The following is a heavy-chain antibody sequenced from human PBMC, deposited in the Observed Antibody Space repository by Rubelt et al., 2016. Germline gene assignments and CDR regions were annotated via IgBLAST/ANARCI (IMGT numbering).Heavy chain of an antibody. J-gene: IGHJ5*02. CDR1: GYTFTTYG. D-gene: IGHD2-2*01. CDR2: IRTYNGNT. CDR3: ARGYCSSANCLFNWFDP. V-gene: IGHV1-18*01. Sequence: QVQLVQSGAEVQKPGASVKVSCKASGYTFTTYGISWVRQAPGQGLEWMGWIRTYNGNTNYAQKLQGRGTMTTDTSTSTAYMELRSLRSDDTAMYFCARGYCSSANCLFNWFDPWGQGTLVTVSS.